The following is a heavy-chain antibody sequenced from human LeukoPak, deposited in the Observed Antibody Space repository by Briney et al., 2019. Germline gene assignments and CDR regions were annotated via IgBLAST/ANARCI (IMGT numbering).Heavy chain of an antibody. J-gene: IGHJ3*02. V-gene: IGHV3-21*01. CDR2: ISSSSSYI. Sequence: KPGGSLRLSCAASGFTFSSYSMNWVRQAPGKGLEWVSSISSSSSYIYYADSVKGRFTNSRDNAKNSLYLQMNSLRAEDTAVYYCAREDGDAFDIWGQGTMVTVSS. CDR3: AREDGDAFDI. CDR1: GFTFSSYS.